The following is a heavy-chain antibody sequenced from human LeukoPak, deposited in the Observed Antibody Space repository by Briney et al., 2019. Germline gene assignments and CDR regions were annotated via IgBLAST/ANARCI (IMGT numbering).Heavy chain of an antibody. V-gene: IGHV4-38-2*01. J-gene: IGHJ4*02. Sequence: PSETLSLTCAVSGYSISSGYYCGWIRQPPRKGLEWVGSSYHSGSTYYNPSLKSRVTISVDTSKNQLSLKLSTVTAADPAVYYGTTASGLGGSSSGAGGAIFDYWGQGTLVTVSS. CDR3: TTASGLGGSSSGAGGAIFDY. CDR1: GYSISSGYY. CDR2: SYHSGST. D-gene: IGHD1-26*01.